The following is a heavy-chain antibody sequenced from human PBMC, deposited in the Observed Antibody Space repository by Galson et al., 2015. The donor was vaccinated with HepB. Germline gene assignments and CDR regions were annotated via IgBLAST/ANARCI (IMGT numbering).Heavy chain of an antibody. Sequence: SLRLSCAGSGFSLSNSAMHWIRQAPGKGLEWVAKISYDAKNVYYAGSLRGRSAISRDYSKNALYLEINSLRVEDTAVYYCAADATTIVTAFDYWGQGTLVTVSS. CDR2: ISYDAKNV. CDR3: AADATTIVTAFDY. D-gene: IGHD2/OR15-2a*01. V-gene: IGHV3-30*03. CDR1: GFSLSNSA. J-gene: IGHJ4*02.